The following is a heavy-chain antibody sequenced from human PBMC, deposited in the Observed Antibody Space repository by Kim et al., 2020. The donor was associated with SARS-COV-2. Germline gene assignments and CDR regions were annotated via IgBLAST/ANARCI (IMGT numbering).Heavy chain of an antibody. J-gene: IGHJ4*02. Sequence: SETLSLTCAVSSASISSNNWWIWVRQPPGKGLEWIGEVYHAGNTNYNPSLKGRVIISVDKSRNQFSLNLISVTAADTAVYYCAKDRYSGSFSGLDYWGQGTLVTVSS. V-gene: IGHV4-4*02. D-gene: IGHD1-26*01. CDR3: AKDRYSGSFSGLDY. CDR1: SASISSNNW. CDR2: VYHAGNT.